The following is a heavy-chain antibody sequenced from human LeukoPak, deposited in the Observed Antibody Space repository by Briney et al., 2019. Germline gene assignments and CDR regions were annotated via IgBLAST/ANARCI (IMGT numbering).Heavy chain of an antibody. J-gene: IGHJ4*02. V-gene: IGHV3-23*01. CDR1: GFTFNTYV. CDR3: ARDWGRGRYYFDY. D-gene: IGHD3-16*01. CDR2: ISGSGGST. Sequence: GGSVRLSCAASGFTFNTYVMSWVRQAPGKGLEWVSGISGSGGSTDYADSVKGRFTISRDNSKNTLYLHLNNLRAEDTALYYCARDWGRGRYYFDYWGQGTLVTVSS.